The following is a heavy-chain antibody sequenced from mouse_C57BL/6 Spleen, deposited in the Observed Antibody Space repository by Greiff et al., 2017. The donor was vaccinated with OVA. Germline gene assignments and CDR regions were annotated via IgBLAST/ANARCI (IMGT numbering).Heavy chain of an antibody. V-gene: IGHV5-17*01. CDR3: ARTVPFAY. Sequence: EVQLVESGGGLVKPGGSLKLSCAASGFTFSDYGMHWVRQAPEKGLEWVAYISSGSSTIYYADTVKGRFTISRDNAKNTLFLQMTSLRSEDTAMYYCARTVPFAYWGQGTLVTVSA. CDR1: GFTFSDYG. J-gene: IGHJ3*01. D-gene: IGHD1-1*01. CDR2: ISSGSSTI.